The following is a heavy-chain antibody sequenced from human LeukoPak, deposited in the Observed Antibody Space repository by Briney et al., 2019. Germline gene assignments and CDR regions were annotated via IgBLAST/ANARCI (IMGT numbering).Heavy chain of an antibody. V-gene: IGHV4-34*01. Sequence: SETLSLTCAVYGGSSSGYYWSWIRQPPGKGLEWIGEINHSGSTNYNPSLKSRVTISVDTSKNQFSLKLSSVTAADTAVYYCARAQGLPAYFDYWGQGTLVTVSS. CDR2: INHSGST. CDR3: ARAQGLPAYFDY. J-gene: IGHJ4*02. D-gene: IGHD6-19*01. CDR1: GGSSSGYY.